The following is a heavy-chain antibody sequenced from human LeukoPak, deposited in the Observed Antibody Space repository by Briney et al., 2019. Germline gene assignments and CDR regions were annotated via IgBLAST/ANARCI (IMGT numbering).Heavy chain of an antibody. CDR3: AKDRGVVVPAAPCY. Sequence: GGSLRLSCAASGFTFSSYAMSWVRQAPGKGLEWVSAISGSGGSTYYADSMKGRFTISRDNSKNTLYLQMNSLRAEDTAVYYCAKDRGVVVPAAPCYWGQGTLVTVSS. D-gene: IGHD2-2*01. V-gene: IGHV3-23*01. J-gene: IGHJ4*02. CDR2: ISGSGGST. CDR1: GFTFSSYA.